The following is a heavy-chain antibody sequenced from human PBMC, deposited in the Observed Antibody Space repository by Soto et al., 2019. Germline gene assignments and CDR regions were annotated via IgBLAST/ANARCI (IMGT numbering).Heavy chain of an antibody. CDR1: GGTFSSYA. Sequence: KVSCKASGGTFSSYAISWVRQAPGQGLEWMGGIIPIFGTANYAQKFQGRVTMTTDASTSTAYMELRSLRSDDTAVYYCARGSTVTTTWWFDPWGQGTLVTVSS. CDR2: IIPIFGTA. D-gene: IGHD4-17*01. J-gene: IGHJ5*02. V-gene: IGHV1-69*05. CDR3: ARGSTVTTTWWFDP.